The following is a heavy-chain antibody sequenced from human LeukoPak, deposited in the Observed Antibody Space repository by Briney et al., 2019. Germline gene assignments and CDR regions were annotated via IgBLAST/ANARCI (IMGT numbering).Heavy chain of an antibody. CDR3: VKEEMGAHHAFDI. Sequence: GGSLRLSCAASGFTFSSYSMNWVRQAPGKGLERVSYISSSSSAIYYADSVKGRFTISRDNSKNTLYLQMSSLRAEDTAVYYCVKEEMGAHHAFDIWGQGTLVTVSS. J-gene: IGHJ3*02. D-gene: IGHD1-26*01. CDR1: GFTFSSYS. CDR2: ISSSSSAI. V-gene: IGHV3-48*01.